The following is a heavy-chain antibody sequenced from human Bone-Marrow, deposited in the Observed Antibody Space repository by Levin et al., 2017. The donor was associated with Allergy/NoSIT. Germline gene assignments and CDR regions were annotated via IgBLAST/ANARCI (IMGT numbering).Heavy chain of an antibody. J-gene: IGHJ3*02. D-gene: IGHD3-10*01. CDR2: IYSGGRG. Sequence: PSETLSLTCAASGFTVSSNHMSWVRQAPGKGLEWVSLIYSGGRGYYADSVRGRFTISRDNSKNTLYLQLNSLRAEDTAVYYCEIYGSGNDYSAFDIWGQGTMVTVSS. CDR3: EIYGSGNDYSAFDI. V-gene: IGHV3-53*01. CDR1: GFTVSSNH.